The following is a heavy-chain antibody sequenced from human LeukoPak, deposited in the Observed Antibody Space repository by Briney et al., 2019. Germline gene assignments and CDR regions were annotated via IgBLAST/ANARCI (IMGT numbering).Heavy chain of an antibody. D-gene: IGHD2/OR15-2a*01. J-gene: IGHJ4*02. V-gene: IGHV4-4*09. Sequence: SETLSLTCTVPDGSISSHYWSWIRQPPGRGLEWIGYIYTSRNTNTNPSLKSRVTISVDTSKKQLSLNLSSVTAADTAVYYCARQALRIGAFDYWGQGILVTVSS. CDR1: DGSISSHY. CDR2: IYTSRNT. CDR3: ARQALRIGAFDY.